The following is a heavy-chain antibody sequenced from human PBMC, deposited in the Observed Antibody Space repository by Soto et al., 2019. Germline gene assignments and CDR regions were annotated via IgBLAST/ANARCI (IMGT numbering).Heavy chain of an antibody. CDR3: ATHHSSAVIAAAVGDC. CDR2: IYYSGST. Sequence: PAETLAITFPVSGGSISSSSYYWGWIRQPPVKVLEWIGSIYYSGSTYYNPSLKSRVTISVYTSKNQFSLKLSSVTAADTAVYYGATHHSSAVIAAAVGDCWGQGTLVTVSS. D-gene: IGHD6-13*01. J-gene: IGHJ4*02. V-gene: IGHV4-39*01. CDR1: GGSISSSSYY.